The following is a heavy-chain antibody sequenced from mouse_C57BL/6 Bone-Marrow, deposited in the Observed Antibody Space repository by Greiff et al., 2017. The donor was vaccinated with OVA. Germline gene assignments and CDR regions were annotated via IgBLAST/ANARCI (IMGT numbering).Heavy chain of an antibody. J-gene: IGHJ3*01. D-gene: IGHD3-2*02. CDR3: ARGVGQLRLFAY. CDR1: GYSITSGYY. Sequence: ESGPGLVKPSQSLSLTCSVTGYSITSGYYWNWIRQFPGNKLEWMGYISYDGSNNYNPSLKNRISIPRDTSKNQFFLKLNSVTTEDTATYDCARGVGQLRLFAYWGQGTLVTVSA. V-gene: IGHV3-6*01. CDR2: ISYDGSN.